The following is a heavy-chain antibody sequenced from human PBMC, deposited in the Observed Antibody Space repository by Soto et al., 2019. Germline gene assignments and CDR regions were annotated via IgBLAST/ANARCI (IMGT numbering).Heavy chain of an antibody. CDR3: ARTMGVFGVVRKYYYGMDV. Sequence: ASVKVSCKASGYTFTRYHVHWVRQAPGQGLEWMGVINTSRGTANYAQKFMGRASLTTDTSTNTVYMELSSLTSEDTAVYYCARTMGVFGVVRKYYYGMDVWGQGTTVTVSS. D-gene: IGHD3-3*01. V-gene: IGHV1-46*01. J-gene: IGHJ6*02. CDR1: GYTFTRYH. CDR2: INTSRGTA.